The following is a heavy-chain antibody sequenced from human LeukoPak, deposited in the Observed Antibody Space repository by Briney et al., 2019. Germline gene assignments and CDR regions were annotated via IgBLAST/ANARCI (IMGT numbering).Heavy chain of an antibody. CDR2: IYYSGST. V-gene: IGHV4-59*01. D-gene: IGHD4-23*01. Sequence: SETLSLTCAVSGGSISSYYWSWIRQPPGKGLEWIGYIYYSGSTNYNPSLKSRVTISVDTSKNQFSLKLSSVTAADTAVYYCARVGPLRWSLDAFDIWGQGTMVTVSS. CDR3: ARVGPLRWSLDAFDI. CDR1: GGSISSYY. J-gene: IGHJ3*02.